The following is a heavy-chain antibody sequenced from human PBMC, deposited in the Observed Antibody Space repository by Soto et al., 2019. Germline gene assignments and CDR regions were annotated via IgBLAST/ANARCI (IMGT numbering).Heavy chain of an antibody. D-gene: IGHD7-27*01. V-gene: IGHV4-34*01. Sequence: SETLPLTCAVYGGSFSGYYWSWVRQPPGKGLEWIGEINHSGSTNYSPSLKSRVTISVDTSKNQFSLKLSSMTAADTAVYYCARGGNWGSDDAFDIWGQGTMVTVSS. CDR1: GGSFSGYY. CDR2: INHSGST. CDR3: ARGGNWGSDDAFDI. J-gene: IGHJ3*02.